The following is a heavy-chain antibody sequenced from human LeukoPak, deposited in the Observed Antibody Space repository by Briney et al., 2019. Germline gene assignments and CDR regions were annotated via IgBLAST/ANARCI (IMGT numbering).Heavy chain of an antibody. CDR3: ASGNYFEY. D-gene: IGHD4-23*01. J-gene: IGHJ4*02. V-gene: IGHV3-74*01. CDR2: ISPTGSTT. Sequence: GGSLRPSCTASGFSFSGHWMHWARQLPGKGLVWVSRISPTGSTTSYADSVKGRFTVSRDNAKNTLYLQVNNLRAEDTAVYYCASGNYFEYWGQGTLVTVSS. CDR1: GFSFSGHW.